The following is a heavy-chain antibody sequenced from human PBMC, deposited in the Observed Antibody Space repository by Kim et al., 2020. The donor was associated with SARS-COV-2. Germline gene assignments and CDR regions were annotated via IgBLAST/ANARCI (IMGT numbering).Heavy chain of an antibody. CDR3: ARNAYYNGLDV. V-gene: IGHV3-7*04. CDR2: EN. J-gene: IGHJ6*02. Sequence: ENYYADSVKGRFTISRDNANNSMNLQMSSLRVEDTAVHYCARNAYYNGLDVWGQGTTVTVS.